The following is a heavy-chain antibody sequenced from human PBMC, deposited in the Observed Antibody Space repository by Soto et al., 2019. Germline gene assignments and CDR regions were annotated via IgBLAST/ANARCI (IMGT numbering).Heavy chain of an antibody. CDR1: GYSFTSYW. J-gene: IGHJ6*02. CDR2: IYPGDSDT. D-gene: IGHD6-19*01. Sequence: PGESLKISCKGSGYSFTSYWIGWVRQMPGKGLEWMGIIYPGDSDTRYSPSFQGQVTISADKSISTAYLQWSSLKASDTAMYYCARQSDSSGRTYYYYCGMDVWGQGTTVTVSS. V-gene: IGHV5-51*01. CDR3: ARQSDSSGRTYYYYCGMDV.